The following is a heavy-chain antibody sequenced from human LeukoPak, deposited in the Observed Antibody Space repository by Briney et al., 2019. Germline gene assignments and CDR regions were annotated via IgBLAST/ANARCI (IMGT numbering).Heavy chain of an antibody. J-gene: IGHJ4*02. D-gene: IGHD3-10*01. CDR3: ANGVSSTEYPPRTGELLWFGHDY. Sequence: GGSLRLSCAASGFTFSSYAMSWVRQAPGKGLEWVSAISGSGGSTYYADSVKGRFTISRDNSKNTLYLQMNSLRAEDTAVYYCANGVSSTEYPPRTGELLWFGHDYWGQGTLVTVSS. CDR1: GFTFSSYA. CDR2: ISGSGGST. V-gene: IGHV3-23*01.